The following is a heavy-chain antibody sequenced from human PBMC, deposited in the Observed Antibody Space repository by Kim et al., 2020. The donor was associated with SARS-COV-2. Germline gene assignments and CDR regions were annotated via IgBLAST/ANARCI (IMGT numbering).Heavy chain of an antibody. J-gene: IGHJ3*02. D-gene: IGHD3-22*01. V-gene: IGHV3-11*01. Sequence: GGSLRLSCAASGFTFSDYYMSWIRQAPGKGLEWVSYISSSGSTIYYADSVKGRFTISRDNAKNSLYLQMNSLRAEDTAVYYCAREYYDSSGPDAFDIWGQGTMVTVSS. CDR3: AREYYDSSGPDAFDI. CDR1: GFTFSDYY. CDR2: ISSSGSTI.